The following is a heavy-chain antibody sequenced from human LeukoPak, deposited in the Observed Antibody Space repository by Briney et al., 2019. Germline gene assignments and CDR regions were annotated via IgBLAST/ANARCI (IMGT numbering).Heavy chain of an antibody. CDR3: AKDVGEFCSSTNCYASDY. V-gene: IGHV1-2*02. Sequence: ASVKVSCKASGYTFTGYYMHWVRQAPGQGLEWMGWINPNSGGINYAQRFQGRVTMTRDTSTSTAYMELSRLRSDDTAVYYCAKDVGEFCSSTNCYASDYWGQGTLVTVSS. CDR1: GYTFTGYY. J-gene: IGHJ4*02. D-gene: IGHD2-2*01. CDR2: INPNSGGI.